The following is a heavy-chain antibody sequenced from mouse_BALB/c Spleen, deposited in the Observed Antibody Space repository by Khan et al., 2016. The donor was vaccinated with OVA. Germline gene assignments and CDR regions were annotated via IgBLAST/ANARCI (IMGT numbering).Heavy chain of an antibody. Sequence: QVQLKESGPGLVAPSQSLSITCTVSGFSLSRYSVHWVRQPPGKGLEWLGMIWSGGSTDYNSALTSRLSISKDNSKSQVFLKMNSLQTGDTARYYCARKKYGNYVSLDYWGQGTSVTVSS. V-gene: IGHV2-6-4*01. CDR2: IWSGGST. J-gene: IGHJ4*01. CDR3: ARKKYGNYVSLDY. D-gene: IGHD2-10*02. CDR1: GFSLSRYS.